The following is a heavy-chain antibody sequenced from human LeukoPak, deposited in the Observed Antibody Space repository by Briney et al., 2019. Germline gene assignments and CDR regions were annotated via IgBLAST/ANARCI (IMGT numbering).Heavy chain of an antibody. CDR2: IRYDGSNK. Sequence: PGGSLRLSCAASGFTFNSYSMNWVRQAPGKGLEWVAFIRYDGSNKYYADSVKGRFTISRDNSKNTVYLQMNSLRAEDTAVYYCARVLRYCSGGNCYSGGLGYMDVWGKGTTVTISS. V-gene: IGHV3-30*02. CDR1: GFTFNSYS. J-gene: IGHJ6*03. CDR3: ARVLRYCSGGNCYSGGLGYMDV. D-gene: IGHD2-15*01.